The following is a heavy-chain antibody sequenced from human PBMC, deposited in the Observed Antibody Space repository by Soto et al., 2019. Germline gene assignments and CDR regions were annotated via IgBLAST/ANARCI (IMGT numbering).Heavy chain of an antibody. CDR1: GYTFISYG. D-gene: IGHD4-17*01. CDR3: ARDQGLAVTADY. Sequence: QVQLVQSGAEVKKPGASVKVSCKASGYTFISYGISWVRQAPGQGLEWMGWISVHNGNTNYAQKLQGRVTMTTDTSTSTVYMELRSLRSDDTAVYYCARDQGLAVTADYWGQGTLVTVSS. V-gene: IGHV1-18*01. J-gene: IGHJ4*02. CDR2: ISVHNGNT.